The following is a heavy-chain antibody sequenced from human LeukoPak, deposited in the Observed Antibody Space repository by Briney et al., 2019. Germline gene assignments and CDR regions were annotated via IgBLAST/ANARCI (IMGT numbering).Heavy chain of an antibody. V-gene: IGHV1-8*01. CDR1: EYTFASYD. CDR2: RSPNSGNT. CDR3: ARSSWGDVASDNSFEF. Sequence: ASVKLSCKASEYTFASYDINWVRHAHGEGLEWMGWRSPNSGNTGYAQKFQGRVTMTRNTSINIAYMQLSRLRFEDTAVYYCARSSWGDVASDNSFEFWGQGTLVTVSS. D-gene: IGHD3-10*01. J-gene: IGHJ4*02.